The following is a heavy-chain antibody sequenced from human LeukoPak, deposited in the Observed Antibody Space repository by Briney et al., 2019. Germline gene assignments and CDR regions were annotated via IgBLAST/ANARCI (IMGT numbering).Heavy chain of an antibody. Sequence: TGGSLRLSCAASGFTFSSYGMHWVRQAPGKGLEWVTFIRYDGSNKYYADSVKGRVTISRDNSKNTVFLQMYSLRAEDTAAYYCAKEACRGSSFAYTPIEKPYYLDYWGQGTLVTVSS. J-gene: IGHJ4*02. V-gene: IGHV3-30*02. D-gene: IGHD5-18*01. CDR1: GFTFSSYG. CDR3: AKEACRGSSFAYTPIEKPYYLDY. CDR2: IRYDGSNK.